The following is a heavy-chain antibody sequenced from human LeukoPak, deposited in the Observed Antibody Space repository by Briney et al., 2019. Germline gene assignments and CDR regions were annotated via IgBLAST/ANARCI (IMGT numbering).Heavy chain of an antibody. J-gene: IGHJ5*02. CDR2: IIPIFGTA. V-gene: IGHV1-69*13. Sequence: ASVKVSCKASGGTFTSYAISWVRQAPGQGLEWMGGIIPIFGTANYAQKFQGRVTITADESTSTAYMELSSLRSEDTAVYYCAGGRGYSYGPKEPWGQGTLVTVSS. CDR1: GGTFTSYA. D-gene: IGHD5-18*01. CDR3: AGGRGYSYGPKEP.